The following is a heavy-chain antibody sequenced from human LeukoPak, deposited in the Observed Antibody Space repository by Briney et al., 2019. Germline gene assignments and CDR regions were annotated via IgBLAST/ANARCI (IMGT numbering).Heavy chain of an antibody. CDR3: ANFYGDKDRDFAY. CDR2: IHPGNSDI. V-gene: IGHV5-51*01. J-gene: IGHJ4*02. D-gene: IGHD4-23*01. CDR1: GYSFANYW. Sequence: GESLKISCKASGYSFANYWIGWVRQMPGKGLEWKGIIHPGNSDIRYSPSFEDQVIILVDRSITTAYLQWSSLKASDSAMYYCANFYGDKDRDFAYWGQGTLVTVSS.